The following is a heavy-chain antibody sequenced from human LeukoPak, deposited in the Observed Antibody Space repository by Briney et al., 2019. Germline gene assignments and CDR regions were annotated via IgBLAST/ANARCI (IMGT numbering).Heavy chain of an antibody. CDR1: GGSISSGGYS. Sequence: SETLSLTCAVSGGSISSGGYSWSWIRQPPGKGLEWIVYIYHSGSTYYNPSLKSRVTISVDRSKNQFSLKLSSVTAADTAVYYCARANVLLWFGELLGYFDYWGQGTLVTVSS. CDR3: ARANVLLWFGELLGYFDY. D-gene: IGHD3-10*01. J-gene: IGHJ4*02. V-gene: IGHV4-30-2*01. CDR2: IYHSGST.